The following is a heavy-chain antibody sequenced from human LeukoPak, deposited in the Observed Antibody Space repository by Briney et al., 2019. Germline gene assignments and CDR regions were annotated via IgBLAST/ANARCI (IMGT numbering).Heavy chain of an antibody. CDR3: ANSIRGYSYGTRGTYYFDY. Sequence: GGSLRLSCAASGFTFSSYAMSWVRQAPGKGLEWVSAISGSGGSTYYADSVKGRFTISRDNSKNTLYLQMNSLRAEDTAVYYCANSIRGYSYGTRGTYYFDYWGQGTLVTVSS. CDR2: ISGSGGST. D-gene: IGHD5-18*01. V-gene: IGHV3-23*01. J-gene: IGHJ4*02. CDR1: GFTFSSYA.